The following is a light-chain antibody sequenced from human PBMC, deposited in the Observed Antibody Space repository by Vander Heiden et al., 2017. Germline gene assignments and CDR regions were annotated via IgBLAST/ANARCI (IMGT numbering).Light chain of an antibody. CDR3: QAWDSSTVV. Sequence: SYELTQPPSVSVSPGQTASITCSGDKLGDKYACWYQQKPGQSPGRVIYQDSKRPSGIPERFSGSNSGNTATLTISGTQAVDEADYYCQAWDSSTVVFGGGTKLTVL. J-gene: IGLJ2*01. CDR2: QDS. V-gene: IGLV3-1*01. CDR1: KLGDKY.